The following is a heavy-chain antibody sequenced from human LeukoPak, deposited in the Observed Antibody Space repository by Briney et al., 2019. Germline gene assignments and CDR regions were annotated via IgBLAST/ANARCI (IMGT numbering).Heavy chain of an antibody. CDR3: AKDPYCSGGTCYGMDV. Sequence: PGGSLRLSCAASGFTFTNYPMLWVRQAPGKGLEWVSTISGSGGGTYYADSVKGRFTISRDNSVNTLYLQMNSLRAEDTAVYYCAKDPYCSGGTCYGMDVWGQGTTVTVSS. CDR1: GFTFTNYP. D-gene: IGHD2-15*01. CDR2: ISGSGGGT. V-gene: IGHV3-23*01. J-gene: IGHJ6*02.